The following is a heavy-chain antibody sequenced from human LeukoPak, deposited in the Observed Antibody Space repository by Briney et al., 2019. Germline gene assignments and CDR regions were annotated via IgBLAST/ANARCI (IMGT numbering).Heavy chain of an antibody. D-gene: IGHD4-17*01. CDR3: ARNRDSDYGPSYWFFDL. J-gene: IGHJ2*01. V-gene: IGHV4-61*02. CDR2: VFISGST. CDR1: GGSIGSGSYS. Sequence: SETLSLTCTVSGGSIGSGSYSWSWIRQPAGKGLEWIGRVFISGSTNYNPSLQSRASISIDKSKNQFSLKLNSVTAADTAVYYCARNRDSDYGPSYWFFDLWGRATLSTVSS.